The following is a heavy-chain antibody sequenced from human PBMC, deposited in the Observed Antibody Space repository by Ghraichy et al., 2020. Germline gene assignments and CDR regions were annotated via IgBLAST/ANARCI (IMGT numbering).Heavy chain of an antibody. CDR3: ATWRKGGVLLWTQFDY. CDR1: GYTLTELS. D-gene: IGHD3-10*01. V-gene: IGHV1-24*01. CDR2: FDPEDGET. Sequence: ASVKVSCKVSGYTLTELSMHWVRQAPGKGLEWMGGFDPEDGETIYAQKFQGRVTMTEDTSTDTAYMELSSLRSEDTAVYYCATWRKGGVLLWTQFDYWGQGTLVTVSS. J-gene: IGHJ4*02.